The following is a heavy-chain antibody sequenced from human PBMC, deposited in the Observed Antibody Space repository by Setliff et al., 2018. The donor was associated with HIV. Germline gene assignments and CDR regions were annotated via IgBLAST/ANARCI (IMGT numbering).Heavy chain of an antibody. D-gene: IGHD2-15*01. CDR3: AREHCSGGSCNGFDI. Sequence: SETLSLTCTVSGGSIRSYYWSWIRQPPGKGLEWIAYIYISGTTNYNPSLKSRVTISLDTSRNQFSLKLGSVTAADTAMYYCAREHCSGGSCNGFDIWGQGTMVTVSS. CDR1: GGSIRSYY. CDR2: IYISGTT. V-gene: IGHV4-4*09. J-gene: IGHJ3*02.